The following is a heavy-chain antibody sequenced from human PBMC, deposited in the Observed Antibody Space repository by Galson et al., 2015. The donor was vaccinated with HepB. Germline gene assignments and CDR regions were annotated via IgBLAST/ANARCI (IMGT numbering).Heavy chain of an antibody. D-gene: IGHD6-13*01. V-gene: IGHV1-8*01. CDR2: MDPTSGNT. CDR1: GFSLSTYD. CDR3: ARFPHSSSWDDSYYYMDV. J-gene: IGHJ6*03. Sequence: SVKVSCKASGFSLSTYDINWVRQATGQGLEWLGWMDPTSGNTGYAQKFQGRITMTRDTSISTAYMELSSLRSEDTAVYYCARFPHSSSWDDSYYYMDVWGKGTTVTVSS.